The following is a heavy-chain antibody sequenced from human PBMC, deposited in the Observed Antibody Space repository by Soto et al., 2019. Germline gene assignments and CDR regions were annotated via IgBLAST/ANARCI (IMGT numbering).Heavy chain of an antibody. V-gene: IGHV4-39*01. CDR3: ARQDFFPFDY. CDR2: IYYSGST. J-gene: IGHJ4*02. CDR1: GGSISSSSYY. Sequence: PSETLSLTCTASGGSISSSSYYWGWIRQPPGKGLEWIGSIYYSGSTYYNPSLKSRVTISVDTSKNQFSLKLSSVTAADTAVYYCARQDFFPFDYWGQGTLVTAPQ.